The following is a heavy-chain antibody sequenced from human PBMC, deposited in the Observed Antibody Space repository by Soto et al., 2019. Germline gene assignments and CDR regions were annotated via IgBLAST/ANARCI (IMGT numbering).Heavy chain of an antibody. CDR3: ARDLDVDYYDSSAGGCFGY. Sequence: GGSLRLSCAASGFTFSDYYMSWIRQAPGKGLEWVSYISSGGSYANYADSVKGRFTISRDNAKNSLYLQMNSLRAEDTAVYYCARDLDVDYYDSSAGGCFGYWGQGTLVTVSS. V-gene: IGHV3-11*06. CDR2: ISSGGSYA. J-gene: IGHJ4*02. CDR1: GFTFSDYY. D-gene: IGHD3-22*01.